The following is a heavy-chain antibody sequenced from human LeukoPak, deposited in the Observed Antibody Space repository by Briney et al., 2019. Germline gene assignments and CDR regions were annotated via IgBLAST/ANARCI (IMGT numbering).Heavy chain of an antibody. CDR1: GFTFSSYA. Sequence: GGSLRLSCAASGFTFSSYAMSWVRQAPGKGLEWVLAISGSGGSTYYADSVKGRFTISRDNSKNTLYLQMNSLRAEDTAVYYCAKSLWQQLVQRTTLDYWGQGTLVTVSS. J-gene: IGHJ4*02. CDR3: AKSLWQQLVQRTTLDY. CDR2: ISGSGGST. V-gene: IGHV3-23*01. D-gene: IGHD6-13*01.